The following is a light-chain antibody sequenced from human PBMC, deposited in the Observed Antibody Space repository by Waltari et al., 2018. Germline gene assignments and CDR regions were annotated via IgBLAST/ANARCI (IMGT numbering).Light chain of an antibody. Sequence: QAGLTQPPSVSKGLRQTATLTCTGNSNNVGNEGAAWLQQHQGHPPKPLSFRNNNRPSGISERFSASRSGNTASLTITGLQAEDEADYYCSAWDSSISVWVFGGGTKLTVL. J-gene: IGLJ3*02. CDR2: RNN. V-gene: IGLV10-54*01. CDR1: SNNVGNEG. CDR3: SAWDSSISVWV.